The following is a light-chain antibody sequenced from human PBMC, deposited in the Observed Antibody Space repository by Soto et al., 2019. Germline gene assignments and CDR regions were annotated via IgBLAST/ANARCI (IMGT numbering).Light chain of an antibody. Sequence: DIQMTQSPSSLSASVADRVTITCRASQNIGRYLAWYQQKPGKAPNLLIYAASTRQSGVPSRFSGSGSGTDFTLTISSLQPDDFATYYCQQTYKTPRTFGQGTKVEIK. CDR1: QNIGRY. CDR3: QQTYKTPRT. V-gene: IGKV1-39*01. CDR2: AAS. J-gene: IGKJ2*01.